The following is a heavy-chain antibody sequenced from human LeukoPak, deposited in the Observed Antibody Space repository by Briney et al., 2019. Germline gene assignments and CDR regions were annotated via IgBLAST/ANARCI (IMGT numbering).Heavy chain of an antibody. Sequence: PGRSLRLSCAASGFTFSSYGMHWVRQAPGKGLEWVAVISYDGSNKYYADSVKGRFTISRDNAKNSLYLQMNSLRAEDTAVYYCARAGGGSGSSGYYPIRIDAFDIWGQGTMVTVSS. CDR2: ISYDGSNK. V-gene: IGHV3-30*03. CDR3: ARAGGGSGSSGYYPIRIDAFDI. D-gene: IGHD3-22*01. CDR1: GFTFSSYG. J-gene: IGHJ3*02.